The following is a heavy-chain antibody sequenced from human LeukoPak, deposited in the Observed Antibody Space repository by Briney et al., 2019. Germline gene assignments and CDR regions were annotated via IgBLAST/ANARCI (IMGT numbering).Heavy chain of an antibody. CDR3: VRGGWGASWSN. D-gene: IGHD6-19*01. J-gene: IGHJ4*02. V-gene: IGHV3-23*01. Sequence: GGSLRLSCVASGFTFSTHATTWVRQAPGRGLEWVSGIGDSGGDTYYADSVKGRFTISRDNSQNTLYLQMESLRVEDTAVYYCVRGGWGASWSNWGQGTLVTVSS. CDR2: IGDSGGDT. CDR1: GFTFSTHA.